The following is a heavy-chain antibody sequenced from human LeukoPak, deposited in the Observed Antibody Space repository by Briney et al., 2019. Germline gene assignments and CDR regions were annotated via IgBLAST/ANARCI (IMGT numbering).Heavy chain of an antibody. Sequence: SETLSLTCTVSGGSISSYYWSWIRQPPGKGLEWIGYIYYSGSTNYNPSLKSRVTISVDTSKNQFSLKLSSVTAADTAVYYCARGDISDAFDIWGQGTMVTVSS. CDR3: ARGDISDAFDI. D-gene: IGHD2-15*01. J-gene: IGHJ3*02. CDR1: GGSISSYY. CDR2: IYYSGST. V-gene: IGHV4-59*01.